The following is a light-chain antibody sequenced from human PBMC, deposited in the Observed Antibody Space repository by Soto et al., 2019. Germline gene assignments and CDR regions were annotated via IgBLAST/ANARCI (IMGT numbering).Light chain of an antibody. J-gene: IGKJ2*01. Sequence: EIVLTQSPGTLSLSPGERATLSCRASQSVSSNYLAWYQQKPGQAPRLLIYGASRGAAGIPDRFSGSGSGTYVTLTISRMEPEDFAVYFCQQYGRSPMFTFGQGTKLEIK. CDR3: QQYGRSPMFT. V-gene: IGKV3-20*01. CDR2: GAS. CDR1: QSVSSNY.